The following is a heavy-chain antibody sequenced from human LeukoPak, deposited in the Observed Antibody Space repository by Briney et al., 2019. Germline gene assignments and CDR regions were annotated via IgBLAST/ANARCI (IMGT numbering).Heavy chain of an antibody. CDR2: INAGNGNT. V-gene: IGHV1-3*03. Sequence: ASVKVSCKASGYTFTSYAMHWVRQAPGQRLEWMGWINAGNGNTKYSQEFQGRVTITRDTSASTAYMELSSLRSEDMAVYYCARGPRTYGVWVKTWWDYWGQGTLVTVSS. CDR3: ARGPRTYGVWVKTWWDY. CDR1: GYTFTSYA. J-gene: IGHJ4*02. D-gene: IGHD3-3*01.